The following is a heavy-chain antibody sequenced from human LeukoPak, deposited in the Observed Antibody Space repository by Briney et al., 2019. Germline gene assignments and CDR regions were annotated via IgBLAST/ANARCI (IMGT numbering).Heavy chain of an antibody. CDR2: TWYDGSNK. Sequence: PGGSLRLSRAASGFIFSSYGMHWVRQAPGKGLEWVAVTWYDGSNKYYADAVKGRFTISRDNSKNTLYLQMNSLRAEDTAVYFCARGHGDYSGKDYWGQGTLVTVSS. J-gene: IGHJ4*02. CDR3: ARGHGDYSGKDY. V-gene: IGHV3-33*01. CDR1: GFIFSSYG. D-gene: IGHD4-17*01.